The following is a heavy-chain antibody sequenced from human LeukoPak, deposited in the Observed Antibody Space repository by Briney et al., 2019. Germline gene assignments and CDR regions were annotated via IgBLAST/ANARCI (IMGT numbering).Heavy chain of an antibody. D-gene: IGHD2-2*01. Sequence: PGGSLRLSCAASGFTFSSYEMNWVRQAPGKGLEWVSYISSSGSTIYYADSVKGRFTISRDNAKNSLYLQMNSLRAEDTAVYYCARGGSVEPAAIGWFDPWGQGTLVTVSS. CDR1: GFTFSSYE. J-gene: IGHJ5*02. CDR3: ARGGSVEPAAIGWFDP. CDR2: ISSSGSTI. V-gene: IGHV3-48*03.